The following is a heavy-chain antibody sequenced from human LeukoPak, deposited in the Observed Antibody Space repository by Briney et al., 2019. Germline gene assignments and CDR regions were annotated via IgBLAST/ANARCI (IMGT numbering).Heavy chain of an antibody. D-gene: IGHD3/OR15-3a*01. CDR3: ARDWLPIFGLPPRGFDS. V-gene: IGHV1-2*02. CDR1: GYTFTGYY. J-gene: IGHJ4*02. CDR2: INPNSGGT. Sequence: GASVKVSCKASGYTFTGYYMHWVRQAPGQGLEWMGGINPNSGGTNYAQKFQGRVTMTRDTSISTAYMELSRLRSDDTAVYYCARDWLPIFGLPPRGFDSWGQGTLVAVSS.